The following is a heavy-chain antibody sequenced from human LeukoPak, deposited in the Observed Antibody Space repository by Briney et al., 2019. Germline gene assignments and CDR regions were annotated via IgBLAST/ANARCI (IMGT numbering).Heavy chain of an antibody. Sequence: GGSLRLSCAASGFTFSSYAMSWVRQAPGKGLEWVSAISGSGGSTYYADSVKGRFTISRDNSKNTLYLQMNSLRAEDTAVYYCAKADWEDYYGSGSYYQTWGQGTLATVSS. D-gene: IGHD3-10*01. CDR1: GFTFSSYA. J-gene: IGHJ5*02. CDR2: ISGSGGST. V-gene: IGHV3-23*01. CDR3: AKADWEDYYGSGSYYQT.